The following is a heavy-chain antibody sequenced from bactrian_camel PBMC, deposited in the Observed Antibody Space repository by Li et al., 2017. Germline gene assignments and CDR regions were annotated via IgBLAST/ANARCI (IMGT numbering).Heavy chain of an antibody. CDR1: GYTYSSFC. J-gene: IGHJ6*01. V-gene: IGHV3S6*01. D-gene: IGHD6*01. Sequence: VQLVESGGGSVQPGGSQRLSCEASGYTYSSFCMAWFRQTPDNQARVGVAAIDADGGTTYADSVKARFTISKDNTTNTLYLQMNNLKPEDTARYFCAADRDCLPYGVFGYWGQGTQVTVS. CDR2: IDADGGT. CDR3: AADRDCLPYGVFGY.